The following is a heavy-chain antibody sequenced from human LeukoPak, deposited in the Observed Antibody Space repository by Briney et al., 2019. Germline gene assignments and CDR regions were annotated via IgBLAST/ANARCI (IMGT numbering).Heavy chain of an antibody. CDR1: GGSFSGDY. Sequence: SETLSLTCAVYGGSFSGDYWIWIRQTPEKGLEWIGEINHSGITNYNPSFKSRVAIPVDTSKNQFSLKLSSVTAADTAIYYCAKAPGWPAGRSGSLLYWGQGTLVTVSS. CDR3: AKAPGWPAGRSGSLLY. V-gene: IGHV4-34*01. CDR2: INHSGIT. J-gene: IGHJ4*02. D-gene: IGHD1-26*01.